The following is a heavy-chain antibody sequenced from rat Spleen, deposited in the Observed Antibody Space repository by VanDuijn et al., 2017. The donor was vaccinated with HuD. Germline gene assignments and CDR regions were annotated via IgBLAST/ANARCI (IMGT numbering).Heavy chain of an antibody. J-gene: IGHJ3*01. CDR2: ISYEGSST. CDR3: ARHYRGFAY. CDR1: GFTFSDYY. V-gene: IGHV5-22*01. Sequence: EVQLVESGGGLVQPGRSLKLSCAASGFTFSDYYMAWVRQAPKKGLEWVASISYEGSSTYYGDSVKGRFTISRDNAKSTLYLQMNSLRSEDTATYYCARHYRGFAYWGQGTLVTVSS. D-gene: IGHD1-1*01.